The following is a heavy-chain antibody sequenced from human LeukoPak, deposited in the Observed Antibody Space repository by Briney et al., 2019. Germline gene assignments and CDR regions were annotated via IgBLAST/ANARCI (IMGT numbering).Heavy chain of an antibody. CDR3: TTTVVIAPSDAFDI. V-gene: IGHV3-15*01. CDR1: GFTFSNAW. Sequence: GGSLRLSCAASGFTFSNAWMSWVRQAPGKGLEWVGRIKSKTDGGTTDYAAPVKSRFTISRDDSKNTLYLQMNSLKAEDTAVYYCTTTVVIAPSDAFDIWGQGTMVTVSS. J-gene: IGHJ3*02. CDR2: IKSKTDGGTT. D-gene: IGHD2-21*01.